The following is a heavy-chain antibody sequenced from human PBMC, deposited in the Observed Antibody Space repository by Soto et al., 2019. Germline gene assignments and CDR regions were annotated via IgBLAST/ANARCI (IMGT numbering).Heavy chain of an antibody. V-gene: IGHV1-69*02. J-gene: IGHJ4*02. CDR2: IIPILGIA. CDR1: GGTFSSYT. CDR3: ARIPGQFWSGSYFDY. Sequence: GASVKVSCKASGGTFSSYTISWVRQAPGQGLEWMGRIIPILGIANYAQKFQGRVTITADKSTSTAYMELSSLRSEDTAVYYCARIPGQFWSGSYFDYWGQGTLVTVSS. D-gene: IGHD3-3*02.